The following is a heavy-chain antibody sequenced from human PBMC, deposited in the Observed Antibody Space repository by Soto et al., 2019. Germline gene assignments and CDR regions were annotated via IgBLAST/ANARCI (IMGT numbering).Heavy chain of an antibody. J-gene: IGHJ4*02. D-gene: IGHD3-22*01. Sequence: SVKVSCKGCGGTFSSYAISWVRQAPGQGLEWMGGIIPIIDTANYAQKFQGRVTITADDSTSTAYMELSSLRSEDTAVYYCALPDYYDSSGYYYIFDYWGQGTLVTISS. CDR1: GGTFSSYA. V-gene: IGHV1-69*01. CDR3: ALPDYYDSSGYYYIFDY. CDR2: IIPIIDTA.